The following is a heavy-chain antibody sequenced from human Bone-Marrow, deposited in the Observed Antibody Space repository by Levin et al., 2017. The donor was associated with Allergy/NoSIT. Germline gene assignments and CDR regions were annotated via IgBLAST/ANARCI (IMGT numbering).Heavy chain of an antibody. Sequence: GGSLRLSCAASGFTFRSYGMEWVRQAPGKGLEWVAVIWYDGSNKYYSDSVKGRFTISRDNSNNTLYLQMDSLRAEDTAVYYCAKEGFSPTVTQFYSAMDVWGQGTTVTVSS. CDR1: GFTFRSYG. CDR3: AKEGFSPTVTQFYSAMDV. CDR2: IWYDGSNK. V-gene: IGHV3-30*02. D-gene: IGHD4-17*01. J-gene: IGHJ6*02.